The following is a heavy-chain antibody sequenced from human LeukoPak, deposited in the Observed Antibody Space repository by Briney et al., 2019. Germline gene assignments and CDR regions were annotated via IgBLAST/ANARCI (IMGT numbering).Heavy chain of an antibody. D-gene: IGHD4-17*01. CDR1: GYTFTGYY. J-gene: IGHJ4*02. Sequence: ASVKVSCKASGYTFTGYYMHWVRQAPGQGLEWMGWINPNSGGTNYAQKFQGRVTMTRDTSISIAYMELSSLRSDDTALYYCTREATVTTRGFYFDYWGQGTVVTVSS. CDR3: TREATVTTRGFYFDY. V-gene: IGHV1-2*02. CDR2: INPNSGGT.